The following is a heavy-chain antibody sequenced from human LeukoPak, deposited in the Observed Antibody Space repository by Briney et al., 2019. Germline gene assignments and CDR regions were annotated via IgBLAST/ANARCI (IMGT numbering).Heavy chain of an antibody. CDR3: ARALIGYYFDY. J-gene: IGHJ4*02. V-gene: IGHV3-21*06. CDR2: VSNSGDYI. CDR1: GFSFSSYR. D-gene: IGHD2-8*01. Sequence: GGSLRLSCAASGFSFSSYRMNWVRQAPGKGLECVSSVSNSGDYIHYADSVKGRFTTSRDNSKNSLYLQMNSWRAEDTAVYYCARALIGYYFDYWGKGTLVTVPS.